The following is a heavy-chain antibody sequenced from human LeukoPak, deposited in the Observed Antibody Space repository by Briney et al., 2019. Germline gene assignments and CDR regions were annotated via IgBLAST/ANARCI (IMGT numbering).Heavy chain of an antibody. Sequence: GGSLTLSCAASGFTFSDYSLNWVRQAPGKGLEWVSCISGDSRYIYYADSLKGRSTISRDNAQNSLYLHMNNLRAEDTAVYYCARGPFSSSWSEFDYWDQGTLVTVSS. D-gene: IGHD6-13*01. V-gene: IGHV3-21*06. CDR1: GFTFSDYS. J-gene: IGHJ4*02. CDR2: ISGDSRYI. CDR3: ARGPFSSSWSEFDY.